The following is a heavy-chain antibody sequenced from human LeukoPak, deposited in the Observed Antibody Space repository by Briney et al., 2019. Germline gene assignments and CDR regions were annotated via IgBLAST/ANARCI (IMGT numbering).Heavy chain of an antibody. CDR3: ARGIIYEAAAGFDY. CDR1: GGSFSGYY. Sequence: PSETLSLTCTVSGGSFSGYYWSWIRQPPGKGLEWIGEINHSGSTNYNPSLKSRVTISVDTSKNQFSLKLSSVTAADTAVYYCARGIIYEAAAGFDYWGQGTLVTVSS. J-gene: IGHJ4*02. V-gene: IGHV4-34*01. D-gene: IGHD6-13*01. CDR2: INHSGST.